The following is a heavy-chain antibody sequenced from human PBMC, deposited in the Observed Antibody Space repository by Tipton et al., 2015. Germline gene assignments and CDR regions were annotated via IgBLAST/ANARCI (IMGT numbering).Heavy chain of an antibody. CDR3: ARELRGNSDSGSGDY. CDR2: LSYSGKT. D-gene: IGHD3-10*01. V-gene: IGHV4-39*07. J-gene: IGHJ4*02. CDR1: GGSISNSNYY. Sequence: TLSLTCTVSGGSISNSNYYWGWIRQPPGKGLEWIGSLSYSGKTDYNPPLRSRVTISADKSKNQFSLNLKSVTAADTAVYYCARELRGNSDSGSGDYWGQGTLVTVSS.